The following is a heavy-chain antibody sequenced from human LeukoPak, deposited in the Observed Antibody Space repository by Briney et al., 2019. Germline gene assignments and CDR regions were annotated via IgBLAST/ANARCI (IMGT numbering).Heavy chain of an antibody. Sequence: SQTLFLTCTVSGGSISSGDYYWSWIRQPPGKGLEWIGYIYYSGSTYYNPSLKSRITISLDTSKNQFSLKVSSVTVADTAVYYCATGKPYDWTYYFDYWGQGTLVTVSS. J-gene: IGHJ4*02. CDR2: IYYSGST. V-gene: IGHV4-30-4*08. CDR1: GGSISSGDYY. CDR3: ATGKPYDWTYYFDY. D-gene: IGHD5-12*01.